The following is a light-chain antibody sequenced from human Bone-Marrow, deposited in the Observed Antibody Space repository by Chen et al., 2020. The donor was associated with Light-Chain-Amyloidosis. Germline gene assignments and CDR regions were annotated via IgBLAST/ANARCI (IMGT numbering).Light chain of an antibody. J-gene: IGKJ4*01. CDR1: QSVDTS. V-gene: IGKV3D-15*01. Sequence: TQSPDTLSVSPGQTVTLACRASQSVDTSLARYQHIPGLPPRLLLYGASIRATGIPARFRGSGSGAEFTLTISSLQSEDCAVYYCQQYQTWPPLTFGGGTKVEIK. CDR3: QQYQTWPPLT. CDR2: GAS.